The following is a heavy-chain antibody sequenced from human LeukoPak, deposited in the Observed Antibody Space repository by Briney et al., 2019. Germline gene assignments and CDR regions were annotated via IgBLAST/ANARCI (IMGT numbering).Heavy chain of an antibody. D-gene: IGHD3-22*01. Sequence: SETLSLTCSVSGDSISSYYWSWIRQPPGKGLEWIGYIYNSGSTNSNPSLKSRVTISVDTSKNQFSLKLSSVTAADTAVYYCAREWGYDSSGQIDYWGQGTLVTVSS. J-gene: IGHJ4*02. V-gene: IGHV4-59*01. CDR1: GDSISSYY. CDR2: IYNSGST. CDR3: AREWGYDSSGQIDY.